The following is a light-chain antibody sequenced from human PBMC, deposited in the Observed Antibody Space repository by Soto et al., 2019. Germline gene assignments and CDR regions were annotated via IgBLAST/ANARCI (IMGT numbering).Light chain of an antibody. Sequence: DIQMTQSPSSVSASVGDRVTITCRASQDINSWLAWYQQKPGKGPKLLIYAASSFQGGVPSRFSGSGSGTDFTLTISSLQPEDFATYFCQQADTFPLTFGGGTKVEIK. CDR1: QDINSW. CDR2: AAS. CDR3: QQADTFPLT. V-gene: IGKV1-12*01. J-gene: IGKJ4*01.